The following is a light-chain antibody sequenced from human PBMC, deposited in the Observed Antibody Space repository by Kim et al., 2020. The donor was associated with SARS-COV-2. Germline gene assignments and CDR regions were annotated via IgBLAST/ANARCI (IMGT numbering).Light chain of an antibody. CDR1: QSISSW. J-gene: IGKJ1*01. V-gene: IGKV1-5*03. CDR3: QQYNSYPWT. CDR2: KAS. Sequence: ASAGDRVNITWRASQSISSWLAWYQQKPGKAPKLLIYKASSLESGVPSRFSGSGSGTEFTLTISSLQPDDFATYYCQQYNSYPWTFGQGTKVDIK.